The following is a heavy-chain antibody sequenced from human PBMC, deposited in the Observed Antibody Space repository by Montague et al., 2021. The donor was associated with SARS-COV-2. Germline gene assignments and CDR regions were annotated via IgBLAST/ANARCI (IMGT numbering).Heavy chain of an antibody. V-gene: IGHV2-5*02. CDR3: ARRYDFYRAEACDV. Sequence: PALVKPTQTLTLTCVFSGFSLNTDGVGVAWIRRPPGKALEWLALIYWDGDQRYSPSLKTRLTITKDTSKNRVVLTMTNLDPVDTATYYCARRYDFYRAEACDVWGQGTMLTVSS. CDR1: GFSLNTDGVG. D-gene: IGHD3-3*01. CDR2: IYWDGDQ. J-gene: IGHJ3*01.